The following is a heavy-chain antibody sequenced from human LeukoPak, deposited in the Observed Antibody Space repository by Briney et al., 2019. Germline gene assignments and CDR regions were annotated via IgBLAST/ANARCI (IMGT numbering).Heavy chain of an antibody. D-gene: IGHD3-22*01. J-gene: IGHJ6*03. V-gene: IGHV4-4*07. CDR2: IYTSGST. CDR1: GGSISSYY. Sequence: SETLSLTCTVSGGSISSYYWSWIRQPAGKGLEWMGRIYTSGSTNYNPALKSRVTMSVDTSKNQFSLKLSSVTAADTAVYYCARGSEYYDSSGYTYYYYMDVWGKGTTVTVSS. CDR3: ARGSEYYDSSGYTYYYYMDV.